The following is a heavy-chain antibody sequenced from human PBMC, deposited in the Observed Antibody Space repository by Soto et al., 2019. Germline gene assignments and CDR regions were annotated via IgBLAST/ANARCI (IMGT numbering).Heavy chain of an antibody. CDR3: SKLDSTGYYRPSDY. V-gene: IGHV3-23*01. CDR1: GVTFSNYA. J-gene: IGHJ4*02. Sequence: DVQMLASGGGLVQPGGSLRLSCAASGVTFSNYAMTWVRQAPGKGLEWVSGISGSGGYTSYTDSVQGRFTISTDNSKNAVWLQLTGLRAEDTAVYYCSKLDSTGYYRPSDYWGQGTLVAVSS. CDR2: ISGSGGYT. D-gene: IGHD3-22*01.